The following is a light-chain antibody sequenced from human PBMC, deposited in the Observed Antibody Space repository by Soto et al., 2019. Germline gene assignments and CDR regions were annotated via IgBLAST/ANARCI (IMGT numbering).Light chain of an antibody. CDR2: DAS. Sequence: EIVLTQSPATLSLSPGDSATLSCRASQSVSSSLTWYQQKPGQAPRLLIYDASNRATGIPARFSGSGSGTDFTLTISSLEPEDFALYYCQQRSDWPLTFGPGTKVEIK. J-gene: IGKJ3*01. CDR3: QQRSDWPLT. V-gene: IGKV3-11*01. CDR1: QSVSSS.